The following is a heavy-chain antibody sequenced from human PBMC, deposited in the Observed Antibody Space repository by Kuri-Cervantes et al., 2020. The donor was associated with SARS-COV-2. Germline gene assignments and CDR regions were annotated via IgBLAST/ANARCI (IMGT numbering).Heavy chain of an antibody. CDR2: IIPTFDTT. J-gene: IGHJ5*01. CDR1: GGTFSSYS. Sequence: SVQVSCKASGGTFSSYSVNWVRQAPGQGLEWMGRIIPTFDTTTYAQKFQGRVIFIADESSSTAYMEVNSLTSEDTAVYICARSQGYCTANSCSWNWFDSWGQGTQVTVSS. D-gene: IGHD2-8*02. CDR3: ARSQGYCTANSCSWNWFDS. V-gene: IGHV1-69*13.